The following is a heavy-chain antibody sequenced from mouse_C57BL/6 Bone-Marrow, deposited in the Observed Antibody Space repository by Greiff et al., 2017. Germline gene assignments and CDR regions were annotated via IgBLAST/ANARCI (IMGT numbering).Heavy chain of an antibody. CDR2: INPGSGGT. J-gene: IGHJ3*01. CDR1: GYAFTNYL. V-gene: IGHV1-54*01. Sequence: QVQLKESGAELVRPGTSVKVSCKASGYAFTNYLIEWVKQRPGQGLEWIGVINPGSGGTNYNEKFKGKATLTADKSSSTAYMQLSSLTSEDSAVYFCARDRPFAYWGQGTLVTVSA. CDR3: ARDRPFAY.